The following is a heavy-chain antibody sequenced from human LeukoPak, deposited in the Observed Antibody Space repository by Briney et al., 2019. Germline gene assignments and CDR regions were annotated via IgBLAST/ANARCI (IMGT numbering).Heavy chain of an antibody. CDR2: INHSGST. J-gene: IGHJ4*02. CDR3: ASLPTVAGTPFDY. Sequence: PSETLSLTCAVYGGSFSGYYWSWIRQPPGKGLEWIGEINHSGSTYYNPSLKSRVTISVDTSKNQFSLKLSSVTAADTAVYYCASLPTVAGTPFDYWGQGTLVTVSS. CDR1: GGSFSGYY. D-gene: IGHD6-19*01. V-gene: IGHV4-34*01.